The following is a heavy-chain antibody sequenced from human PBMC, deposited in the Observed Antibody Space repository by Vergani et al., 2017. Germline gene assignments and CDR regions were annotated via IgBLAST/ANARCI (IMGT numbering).Heavy chain of an antibody. J-gene: IGHJ6*02. CDR2: ISNDGGNK. D-gene: IGHD2/OR15-2a*01. V-gene: IGHV3-30*18. CDR1: GFSFGSYG. CDR3: ANSVIAGNVGVAYFGMDV. Sequence: QVQLVESGGNVVQSGTSLRLSCAASGFSFGSYGMHWVRQSPGKGLEWVAVISNDGGNKYYADSVKGRFTISRDKSQNTVNLQMNSLRTEDTAVYFCANSVIAGNVGVAYFGMDVWGRGTTVTVSS.